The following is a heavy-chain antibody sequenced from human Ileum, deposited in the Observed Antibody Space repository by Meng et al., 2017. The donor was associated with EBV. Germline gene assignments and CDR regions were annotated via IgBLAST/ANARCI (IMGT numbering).Heavy chain of an antibody. CDR3: ARGFYTYGSSCFDY. V-gene: IGHV4-34*01. CDR1: VGSFSGYY. J-gene: IGHJ4*02. CDR2: INHSGST. Sequence: HVLQRRWGEVLLNPSEPLSLTCAVYVGSFSGYYWTWIRQPPGKGLEWIGEINHSGSTNYNPSLKSRVTISVDKNQFSLKLSSVTAADTAVYYCARGFYTYGSSCFDYWGQGTLVTVSS. D-gene: IGHD6-13*01.